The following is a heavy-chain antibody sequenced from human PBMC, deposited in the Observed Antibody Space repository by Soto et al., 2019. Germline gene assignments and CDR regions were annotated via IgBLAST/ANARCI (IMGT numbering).Heavy chain of an antibody. V-gene: IGHV1-2*02. CDR1: GYVFSNYF. J-gene: IGHJ3*01. D-gene: IGHD1-26*01. CDR2: INPQSGGS. Sequence: GASVKVSCKASGYVFSNYFMHWVRQAPGQGLEWMGYINPQSGGSKYEDNFQDRVTMTRDTPKTTVYMELRGLTSDDTAVYYCARDRVRPPEWVDSFDLWGQGALVTV. CDR3: ARDRVRPPEWVDSFDL.